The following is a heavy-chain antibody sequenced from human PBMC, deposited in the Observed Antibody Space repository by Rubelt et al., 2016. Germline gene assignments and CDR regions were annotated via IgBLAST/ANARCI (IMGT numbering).Heavy chain of an antibody. Sequence: QLQLQESGPGLVKPSETLSLTCTVSGGSISSSSYYWGWIRQPPGKGLEWIGSIYYSGSTYYNPSLKSRVTISVDKAKDQFSLELSTGNGAETAVYDCAREWRRYGDLNPGAFDIWGQGTMVTVAS. J-gene: IGHJ3*02. D-gene: IGHD4-17*01. CDR3: AREWRRYGDLNPGAFDI. V-gene: IGHV4-39*07. CDR2: IYYSGST. CDR1: GGSISSSSYY.